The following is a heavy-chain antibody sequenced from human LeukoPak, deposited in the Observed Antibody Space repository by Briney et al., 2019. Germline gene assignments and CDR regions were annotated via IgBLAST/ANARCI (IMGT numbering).Heavy chain of an antibody. V-gene: IGHV3-23*01. CDR2: ISGSGGST. CDR3: AKESGSSFDY. Sequence: GGSLRLSCAASGFTFSSCDMSWVRQAPGKGLEWVSGISGSGGSTYYADSVKGRFTLSRDNSKNTLHLQMNSQRAEDTAVYYCAKESGSSFDYWGQGTLVTVSS. CDR1: GFTFSSCD. D-gene: IGHD1-26*01. J-gene: IGHJ4*02.